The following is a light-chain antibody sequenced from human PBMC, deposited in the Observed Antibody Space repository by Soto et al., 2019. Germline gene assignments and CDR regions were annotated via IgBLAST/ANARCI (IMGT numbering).Light chain of an antibody. V-gene: IGKV3-20*01. CDR3: QQYGSSGT. J-gene: IGKJ1*01. CDR1: QSVSSN. Sequence: EIVMTQSPATLSVSPGEGATLSCRASQSVSSNFAWYQQKPGQAPRLLIYGASNRATGIPDRFSGSGSGTDFTLTISRLEPEDFAVYYCQQYGSSGTFGQGTKVDIK. CDR2: GAS.